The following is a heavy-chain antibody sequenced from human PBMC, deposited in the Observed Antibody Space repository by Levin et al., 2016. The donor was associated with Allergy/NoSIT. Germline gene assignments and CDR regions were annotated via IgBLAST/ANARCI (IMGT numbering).Heavy chain of an antibody. CDR2: ISSSSSYT. V-gene: IGHV3-11*03. Sequence: WIRQPPGKGLEWVSYISSSSSYTNYADSVKGRFTISRDNAKNSLYLQMNSLRAEDTAVYYCARLRRYSGSYYFDYWGQGTLVTVSS. CDR3: ARLRRYSGSYYFDY. D-gene: IGHD1-26*01. J-gene: IGHJ4*02.